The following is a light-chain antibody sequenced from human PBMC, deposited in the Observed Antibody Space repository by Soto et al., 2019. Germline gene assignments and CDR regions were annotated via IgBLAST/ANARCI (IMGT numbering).Light chain of an antibody. CDR2: GAS. CDR3: QQCGNAPYT. CDR1: QSVSSSY. Sequence: EIVLTQSPGTLSLSPGERATLSCRASQSVSSSYLAWYHQKPGQAPRLLVFGASSRVPGIPERFSGSGSGTDFTLSISRLEPEDFAVYYCQQCGNAPYTFGQGTNLEIK. V-gene: IGKV3-20*01. J-gene: IGKJ2*01.